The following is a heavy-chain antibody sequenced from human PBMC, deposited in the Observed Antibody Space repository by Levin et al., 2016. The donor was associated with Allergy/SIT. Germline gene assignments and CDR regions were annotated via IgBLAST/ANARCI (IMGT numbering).Heavy chain of an antibody. Sequence: ASVKVSCKTSGYTFINYGISWVRQAPGQGLEWMGWISAYNGNTNYAQKLQGRVTMTKDTSTSTAYMELRSLRSDDTAVYYCARIAGYRGNNWFDPWGQGTLVTVSS. CDR2: ISAYNGNT. J-gene: IGHJ5*02. CDR3: ARIAGYRGNNWFDP. CDR1: GYTFINYG. V-gene: IGHV1-18*01. D-gene: IGHD5-12*01.